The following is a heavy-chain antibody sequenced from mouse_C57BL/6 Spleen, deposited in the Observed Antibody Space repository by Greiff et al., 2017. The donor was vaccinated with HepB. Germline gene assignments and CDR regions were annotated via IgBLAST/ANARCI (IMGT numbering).Heavy chain of an antibody. CDR3: ARSHWDGWYFDV. D-gene: IGHD4-1*01. V-gene: IGHV1-53*01. CDR1: GYTFTSYW. Sequence: VQLQHPGTELVKPGASVKLSCKASGYTFTSYWMHWVKQRPGQGLEWIGNINPSNGGTNYNEKFKSKATLTVDKSSSTAYMQLSSLTSEDSAVYYCARSHWDGWYFDVWGTGTTVTVSS. J-gene: IGHJ1*03. CDR2: INPSNGGT.